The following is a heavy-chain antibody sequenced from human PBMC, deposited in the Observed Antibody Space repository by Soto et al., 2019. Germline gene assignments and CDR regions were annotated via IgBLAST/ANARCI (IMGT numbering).Heavy chain of an antibody. CDR3: ARAYYFGSGTSYTLYY. CDR2: ISDDGVSK. J-gene: IGHJ4*02. CDR1: GFTFSNYG. D-gene: IGHD3-10*01. Sequence: GGSLRLSCAASGFTFSNYGMHWVRQAPGKGLEWVAVISDDGVSKYYADSVQGRFTISRDNSESAVFLQMNSLRPDDTALYFCARAYYFGSGTSYTLYYWGQGTPVTVYS. V-gene: IGHV3-30*03.